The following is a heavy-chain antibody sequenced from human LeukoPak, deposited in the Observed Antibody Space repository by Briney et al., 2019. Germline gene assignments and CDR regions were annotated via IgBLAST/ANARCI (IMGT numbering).Heavy chain of an antibody. J-gene: IGHJ4*02. CDR3: ALRGLGVPRFSY. V-gene: IGHV3-74*01. D-gene: IGHD3-16*01. CDR1: GFTFSSYW. Sequence: GGSLRLSCAASGFTFSSYWMHWVRQAPGKGLVWVSRINGDGSTTTYADSVKGRFTISRDNAKNTLYLQMNSLRADDTAVYYCALRGLGVPRFSYWGQGTLVTVSS. CDR2: INGDGSTT.